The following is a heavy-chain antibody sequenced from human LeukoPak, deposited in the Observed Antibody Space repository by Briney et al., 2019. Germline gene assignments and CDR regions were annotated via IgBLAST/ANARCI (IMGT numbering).Heavy chain of an antibody. J-gene: IGHJ3*02. CDR3: ARGGHDYGDPDAFDI. CDR1: GFTFSSYA. D-gene: IGHD4-17*01. Sequence: PGRSLRLSCAASGFTFSSYAMHWVRRAPGKGLEWVAVISYDGSNKYYADSVKGRFTISIDNSKNTLYLQMNSLRAEDTAVYYCARGGHDYGDPDAFDIWGQGTMVTVSS. CDR2: ISYDGSNK. V-gene: IGHV3-30-3*01.